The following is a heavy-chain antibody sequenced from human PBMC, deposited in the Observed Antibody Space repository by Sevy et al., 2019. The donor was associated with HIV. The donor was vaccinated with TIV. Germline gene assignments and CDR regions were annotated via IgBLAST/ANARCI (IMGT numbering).Heavy chain of an antibody. CDR2: INHSGST. CDR3: ASRFWSGYPGGYYYGMDV. CDR1: GGSFSGYY. V-gene: IGHV4-34*01. D-gene: IGHD3-3*01. J-gene: IGHJ6*02. Sequence: SETLSLTCAVYGGSFSGYYWSWIRQSPGKGLEWIGEINHSGSTNYNPSLKSRVTISVDTSKNQFSLKLSSVTAADTAVYYCASRFWSGYPGGYYYGMDVWGQGTTVTVSS.